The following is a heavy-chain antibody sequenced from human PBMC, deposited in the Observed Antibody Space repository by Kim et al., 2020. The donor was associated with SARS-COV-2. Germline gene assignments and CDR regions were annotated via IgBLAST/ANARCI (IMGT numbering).Heavy chain of an antibody. CDR3: AKGDVVVTATPFDY. V-gene: IGHV3-23*03. CDR1: GFTFSSYA. CDR2: IYSGGSST. J-gene: IGHJ4*02. D-gene: IGHD2-21*02. Sequence: GGSLRLSCAASGFTFSSYAMSWVRQAPGKGLEWVSVIYSGGSSTYYADSVKGRFTISRDNSKNTLYLQMNSLRAEDTAVYYCAKGDVVVTATPFDYWGQGTLVTVSS.